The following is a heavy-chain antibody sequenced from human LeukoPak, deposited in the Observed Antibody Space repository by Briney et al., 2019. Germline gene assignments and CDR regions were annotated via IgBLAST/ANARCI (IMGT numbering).Heavy chain of an antibody. CDR3: AKDMGATPYYFDY. Sequence: GGSLRLSCAASGFTFDDYAMHWVRQAPGKGLEWVSGISWNSGSIGYADSVKGRFTISRDNAKNSLYLQMNSLRAEDTALYYCAKDMGATPYYFDYWGQGTLVTVSS. D-gene: IGHD1-26*01. V-gene: IGHV3-9*01. CDR2: ISWNSGSI. J-gene: IGHJ4*02. CDR1: GFTFDDYA.